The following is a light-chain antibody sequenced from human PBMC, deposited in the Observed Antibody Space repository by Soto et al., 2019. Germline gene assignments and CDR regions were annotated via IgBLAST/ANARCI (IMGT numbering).Light chain of an antibody. CDR1: SSDVGGYNY. CDR3: SSYTSSRTPFVV. J-gene: IGLJ2*01. CDR2: DVS. V-gene: IGLV2-14*01. Sequence: QSALTQPASVSGSPGQSITISCTGTSSDVGGYNYVSWYQQHPGKAPKLMIYDVSNRPSGVSNRFSGSKSGNTASLTISGRQAEDEADYYCSSYTSSRTPFVVFGGGTKATVL.